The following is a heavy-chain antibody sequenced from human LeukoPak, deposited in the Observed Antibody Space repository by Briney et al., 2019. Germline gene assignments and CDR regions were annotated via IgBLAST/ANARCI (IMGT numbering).Heavy chain of an antibody. CDR2: INWNGGST. J-gene: IGHJ5*02. Sequence: GGSLRLSCAASGFTFDDYGMSWVRQAPGKGLEWVSGINWNGGSTGYADSVKGRFTISRDNAKNSLYLQMNSLRAEDTALYYCARDIRLGYCSGGSCPKYNWFDPWGQGTLVTVSS. D-gene: IGHD2-15*01. V-gene: IGHV3-20*04. CDR1: GFTFDDYG. CDR3: ARDIRLGYCSGGSCPKYNWFDP.